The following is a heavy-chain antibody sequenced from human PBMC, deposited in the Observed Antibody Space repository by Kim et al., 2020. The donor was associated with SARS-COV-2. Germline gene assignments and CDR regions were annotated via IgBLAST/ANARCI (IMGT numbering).Heavy chain of an antibody. V-gene: IGHV3-21*01. D-gene: IGHD3-3*01. CDR3: ARELAGLDFWSGHYGMDV. Sequence: GGSLRLSCAASGFTFSSYSMNWVRQAPGKGLEWVSSISSSSSYIYYADSVKGRFTISRDNAKNSLYLQMNSLRAEDTAVYYCARELAGLDFWSGHYGMDVWGQGTTVTVSS. J-gene: IGHJ6*02. CDR2: ISSSSSYI. CDR1: GFTFSSYS.